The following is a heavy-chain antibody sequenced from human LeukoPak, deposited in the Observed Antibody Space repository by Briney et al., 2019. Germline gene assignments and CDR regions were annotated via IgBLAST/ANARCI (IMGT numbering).Heavy chain of an antibody. CDR2: IDTAGDT. Sequence: GGSLRLSCAASGFTFSSYDMHWVRQATGKGLEWVSAIDTAGDTYYPGSVKGRFTISRENAKNSLYLQMNSLRAGDTAVYYCARAVAGVVFDYWGQGTLVTVSS. J-gene: IGHJ4*02. D-gene: IGHD6-19*01. CDR1: GFTFSSYD. V-gene: IGHV3-13*01. CDR3: ARAVAGVVFDY.